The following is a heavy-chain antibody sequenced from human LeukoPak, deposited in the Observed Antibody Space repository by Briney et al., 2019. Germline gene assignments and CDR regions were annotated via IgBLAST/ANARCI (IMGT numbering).Heavy chain of an antibody. CDR3: AKYGSGTYYNGLH. D-gene: IGHD3-10*01. V-gene: IGHV3-23*01. CDR2: ITGNGGST. CDR1: GFXFSSFA. Sequence: PGGSLRLSCAASGFXFSSFAINWVRQAPGKGLEWVSAITGNGGSTYYADSVEGRFTISRDNSKNTLYLQMNSLRVEDTALYYCAKYGSGTYYNGLHWGQGTLVTVSS. J-gene: IGHJ4*02.